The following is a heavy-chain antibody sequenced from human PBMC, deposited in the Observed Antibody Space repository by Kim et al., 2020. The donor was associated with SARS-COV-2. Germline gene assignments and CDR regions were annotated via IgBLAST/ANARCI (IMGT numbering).Heavy chain of an antibody. Sequence: NEYAVSVKSRITINPDTSKNQFSLQLNSVTPEDTAVYYCARFSSSFSLNIWGQGTLVTVSS. CDR3: ARFSSSFSLNI. D-gene: IGHD6-13*01. V-gene: IGHV6-1*01. CDR2: N. J-gene: IGHJ4*02.